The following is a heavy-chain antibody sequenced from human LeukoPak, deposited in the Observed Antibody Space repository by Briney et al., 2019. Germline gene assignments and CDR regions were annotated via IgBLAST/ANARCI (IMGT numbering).Heavy chain of an antibody. CDR1: GGSISSGGYS. CDR3: ASITMVRGVDY. V-gene: IGHV4-30-2*01. CDR2: IYHSGST. Sequence: SETLSLTCAVSGGSISSGGYSWSWIRQPPGKGLEWIGYIYHSGSTYYNPSLKSRVTISVDRSKNQFTLKLSSVTAADTAVYYCASITMVRGVDYWGQGTLVTVSS. D-gene: IGHD3-10*01. J-gene: IGHJ4*02.